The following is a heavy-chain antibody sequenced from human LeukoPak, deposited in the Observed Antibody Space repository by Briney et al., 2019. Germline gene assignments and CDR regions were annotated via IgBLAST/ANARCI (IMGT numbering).Heavy chain of an antibody. CDR2: ISGSGGST. V-gene: IGHV3-23*01. CDR3: AKSAIWGSGWYYFDY. CDR1: GYSISNGYY. D-gene: IGHD6-19*01. Sequence: PSETLSLTCTVSGYSISNGYYWGWIRQPPGKGLEWVSAISGSGGSTYYADSVKGRFTISRDNSKNTLYLQMNSLRAEGTAVYYCAKSAIWGSGWYYFDYWGQGTLVTVSS. J-gene: IGHJ4*02.